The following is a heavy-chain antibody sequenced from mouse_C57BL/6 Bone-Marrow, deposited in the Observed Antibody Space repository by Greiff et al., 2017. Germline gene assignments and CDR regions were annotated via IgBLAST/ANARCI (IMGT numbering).Heavy chain of an antibody. CDR1: GYAFTNYL. CDR3: AREGAY. J-gene: IGHJ3*01. V-gene: IGHV1-54*02. CDR2: INPGSGGT. Sequence: LQQSGAELVRPGTSVKVSCKASGYAFTNYLIEWVKQRPGQGLEWIGVINPGSGGTNYNEKFKGKATFTADTSSNTAYMQLSSLTTEDSAIYYCAREGAYWGQGTLVTVSA.